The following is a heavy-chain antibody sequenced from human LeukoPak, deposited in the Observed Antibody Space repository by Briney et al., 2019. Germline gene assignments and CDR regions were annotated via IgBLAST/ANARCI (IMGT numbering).Heavy chain of an antibody. D-gene: IGHD3-10*01. CDR1: GGSISSTNW. V-gene: IGHV4-4*02. CDR2: IFHSGST. J-gene: IGHJ4*02. CDR3: ARDGTMVRGVMD. Sequence: SGTLSLICGVSGGSISSTNWWTWVRQPPGKGLEWIGEIFHSGSTNYNPSLKSRVTISLDKSKNQFSLKLSSVTAADTAVYYCARDGTMVRGVMDWGQGTLVTVSS.